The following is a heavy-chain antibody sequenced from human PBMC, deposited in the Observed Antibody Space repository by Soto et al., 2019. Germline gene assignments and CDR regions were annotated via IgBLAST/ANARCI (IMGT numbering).Heavy chain of an antibody. CDR3: AVRPRIAAADDGLYYFDY. J-gene: IGHJ4*02. CDR2: IIPILGIA. V-gene: IGHV1-69*02. Sequence: GASVKVSCKASGGTFSSYTISWVRQAPGQGLEWMGRIIPILGIANYAQKFQGRVTITADKSTSTAYMELSSLRSEDTAVYYCAVRPRIAAADDGLYYFDYWGQGTLVTVSS. CDR1: GGTFSSYT. D-gene: IGHD6-13*01.